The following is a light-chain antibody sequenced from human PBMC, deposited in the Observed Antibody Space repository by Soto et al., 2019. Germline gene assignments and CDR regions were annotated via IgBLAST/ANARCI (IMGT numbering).Light chain of an antibody. CDR3: SSYGGNNNLV. J-gene: IGLJ2*01. CDR1: SSDVGGYNY. CDR2: EVT. Sequence: QSALTQPASVSGSPGQSITISCTGTSSDVGGYNYVSWYQQHPGKAPKLMIYEVTNRPSGVSNRFSGSKSGNTASLTISGLQAEDEADYYCSSYGGNNNLVFGGGTQLTVL. V-gene: IGLV2-14*01.